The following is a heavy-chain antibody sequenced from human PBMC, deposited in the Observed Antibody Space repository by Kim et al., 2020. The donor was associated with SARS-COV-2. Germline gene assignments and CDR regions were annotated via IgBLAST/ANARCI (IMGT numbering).Heavy chain of an antibody. J-gene: IGHJ1*01. V-gene: IGHV3-9*01. CDR3: AKDRTVTVVGGAYFHH. CDR2: INWNSDEK. Sequence: GGSLRLSCAASGFTFGDYAMHWVRQAPGKGLEWVAGINWNSDEKDYADSVKGRFTISRDNGQNSLYLQMNSLRPEDTALYYCAKDRTVTVVGGAYFHHWGQGSLVIVSS. D-gene: IGHD3-10*01. CDR1: GFTFGDYA.